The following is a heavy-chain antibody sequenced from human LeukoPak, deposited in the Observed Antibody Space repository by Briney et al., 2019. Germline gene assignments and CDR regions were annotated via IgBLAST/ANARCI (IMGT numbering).Heavy chain of an antibody. V-gene: IGHV3-53*01. Sequence: GGSLRLSCAASGFTVGSNYMSWVRQAPGKGLEWVSVIYSGGSTYYADSVKGRFTISRDNAKNSLYLQMNSLRAEDTAVYYCARELISGYYYDSSGYDLWGQGTLVTVSS. CDR2: IYSGGST. D-gene: IGHD3-22*01. CDR1: GFTVGSNY. CDR3: ARELISGYYYDSSGYDL. J-gene: IGHJ4*02.